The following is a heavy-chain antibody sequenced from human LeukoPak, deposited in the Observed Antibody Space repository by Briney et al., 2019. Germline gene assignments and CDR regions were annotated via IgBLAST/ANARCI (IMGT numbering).Heavy chain of an antibody. D-gene: IGHD1-20*01. CDR1: GYSISSGYY. Sequence: SETLSLTCAVSGYSISSGYYWGWIRQPPGKGLEWIGSIYHSGSTYYNPSLKSRVTISVDTSKNQFSLKLSSVTAADTAVYYCARAHYNWNDGGYFDYWGQGTLVTVSS. J-gene: IGHJ4*02. CDR2: IYHSGST. CDR3: ARAHYNWNDGGYFDY. V-gene: IGHV4-38-2*01.